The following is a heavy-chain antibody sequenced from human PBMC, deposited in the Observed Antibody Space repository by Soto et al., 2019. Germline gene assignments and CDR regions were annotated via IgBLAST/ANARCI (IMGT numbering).Heavy chain of an antibody. V-gene: IGHV3-15*07. CDR1: GFTFSNAW. Sequence: EVQLVESGGGLVKPGGSLRLSCAASGFTFSNAWMNWVRQAPGKGLECVGRIKSKTDGGTTDYAAPVKGRFTISRDDSNNTLYLQMNSLKTEDTAVYYCTSCPPAVTMVRGVINDSWGQGTLVTVSS. CDR3: TSCPPAVTMVRGVINDS. D-gene: IGHD3-10*01. CDR2: IKSKTDGGTT. J-gene: IGHJ4*02.